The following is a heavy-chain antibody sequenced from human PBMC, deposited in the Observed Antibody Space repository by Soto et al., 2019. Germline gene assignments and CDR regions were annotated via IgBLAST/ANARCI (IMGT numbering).Heavy chain of an antibody. Sequence: LRLSCAASGFTFSNAWMSWVRQAPGKGLEWVGRIKSKTDGGTTDYAAPVKGRFTISRDDSKNTLYLQMNSLKTEDTAVYYCTTRSIRDYYYGMDVWGQGTTVTVSS. CDR1: GFTFSNAW. V-gene: IGHV3-15*01. J-gene: IGHJ6*02. CDR3: TTRSIRDYYYGMDV. CDR2: IKSKTDGGTT.